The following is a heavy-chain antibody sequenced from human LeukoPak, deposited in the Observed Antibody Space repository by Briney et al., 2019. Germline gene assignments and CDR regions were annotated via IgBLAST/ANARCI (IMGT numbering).Heavy chain of an antibody. CDR1: CGFFWVYY. V-gene: IGHV4-34*01. CDR2: INYSRST. D-gene: IGHD3-10*01. J-gene: IGHJ4*02. CDR3: ARVDYGSGSFGY. Sequence: SETLSLTCAVYCGFFWVYYWLWIPQPPGKGLEWIGEINYSRSTNYNPSLKSRVTITGDTSKNQCSLTLSSVTASDTAVYYCARVDYGSGSFGYWGQGTLVTVSS.